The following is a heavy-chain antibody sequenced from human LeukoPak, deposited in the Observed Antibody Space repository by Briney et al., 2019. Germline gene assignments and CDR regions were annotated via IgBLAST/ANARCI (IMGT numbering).Heavy chain of an antibody. CDR1: GASIRSGDYY. V-gene: IGHV4-30-4*01. CDR3: ARDCSGGSCYGAFDI. CDR2: IYDSGST. D-gene: IGHD2-15*01. Sequence: PSETLSLTCTVSGASIRSGDYYWSWIRQPPGKGLEWIGYIYDSGSTYYNPSLRSRITISVDTSENRFSLKLSSVTATDTAVYYCARDCSGGSCYGAFDIWGQGTMVTVSS. J-gene: IGHJ3*02.